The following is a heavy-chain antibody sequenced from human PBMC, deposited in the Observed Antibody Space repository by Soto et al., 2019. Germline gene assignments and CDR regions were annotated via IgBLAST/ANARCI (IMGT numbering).Heavy chain of an antibody. CDR3: ARGRGYSSSTSCYFYSGLEY. V-gene: IGHV1-3*01. CDR1: GYTFTSYA. Sequence: QVQLVQSGAEVKKPGASVKVSCKASGYTFTSYAMHWVRQAPGQRLEWMGWINAGNGNTKYSQKFQGRVTITRDTSARAAYMELSSLRSEDTAVYYCARGRGYSSSTSCYFYSGLEYWGQGTLVTVSS. CDR2: INAGNGNT. J-gene: IGHJ4*02. D-gene: IGHD2-2*01.